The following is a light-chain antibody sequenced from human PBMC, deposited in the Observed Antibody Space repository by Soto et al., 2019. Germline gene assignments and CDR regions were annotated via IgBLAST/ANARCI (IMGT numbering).Light chain of an antibody. CDR1: QTISTY. V-gene: IGKV1-39*01. J-gene: IGKJ4*01. Sequence: DIQMTQSPSSLSASVGDRVTITCRSSQTISTYLHWFHQKPGKAPNLLIYDASSLQTGVPSRFSGSGSGTDFTLTISSLQPEDFVTYYCQQTDSNFVSFGGGTKVEMK. CDR3: QQTDSNFVS. CDR2: DAS.